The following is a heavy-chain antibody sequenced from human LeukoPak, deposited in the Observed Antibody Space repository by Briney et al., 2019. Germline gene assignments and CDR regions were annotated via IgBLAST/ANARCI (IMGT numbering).Heavy chain of an antibody. CDR2: INTTGST. D-gene: IGHD2/OR15-2a*01. Sequence: SETLSLTCTASGGSISTYYWNWIRQPAGKGLEWIGHINTTGSTNYNPSLKSRLTMSVEMTNSQFSLKLRSVTAADTAVYYCSRGRHNNSNDSIRPDYWGQGTLVTVSS. V-gene: IGHV4-4*07. J-gene: IGHJ4*02. CDR1: GGSISTYY. CDR3: SRGRHNNSNDSIRPDY.